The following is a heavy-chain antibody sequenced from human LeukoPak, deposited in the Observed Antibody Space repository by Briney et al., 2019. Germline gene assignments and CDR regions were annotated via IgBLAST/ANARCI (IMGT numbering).Heavy chain of an antibody. D-gene: IGHD6-6*01. CDR1: GFTFSSYS. Sequence: KTGGSLRLSCAASGFTFSSYSMSWVRQAPGKGLEWVSSISSSSSYIYYADSVKGRFTISRDNAKNSLYLQMNSLRAEDTAVYYCARVKLAGHWFDPWGQGTLVTVSS. V-gene: IGHV3-21*01. J-gene: IGHJ5*02. CDR3: ARVKLAGHWFDP. CDR2: ISSSSSYI.